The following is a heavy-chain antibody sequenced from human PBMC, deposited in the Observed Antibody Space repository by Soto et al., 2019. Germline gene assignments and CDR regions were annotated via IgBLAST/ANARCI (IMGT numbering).Heavy chain of an antibody. J-gene: IGHJ6*02. D-gene: IGHD2-8*01. CDR3: AKGGAEMLGYYYYFVMDV. CDR2: ISSRGGST. CDR1: GFAFATYA. V-gene: IGHV3-23*01. Sequence: VQLLESGGGMVQPGGSLRLSCGASGFAFATYAMNWVRQAPGKGLEWVSGISSRGGSTFYADSAQGRFTISRDNSKNTLYLQMDNLRVEDTAVYYCAKGGAEMLGYYYYFVMDVWGQGTTVSVSS.